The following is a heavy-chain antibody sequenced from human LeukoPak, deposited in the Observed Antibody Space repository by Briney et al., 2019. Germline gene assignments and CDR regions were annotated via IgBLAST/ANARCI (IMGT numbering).Heavy chain of an antibody. J-gene: IGHJ6*03. CDR2: IIPILGIA. Sequence: SVKVSCKASGGTFSSYAISWVRQAPGQGLEWMGRIIPILGIANYAQKFQGRVTITRNTSISTAYMELSSLRSEDTAVYYCARGLFLLDYYYYYMDVWGKGTTVTVSS. D-gene: IGHD2/OR15-2a*01. CDR1: GGTFSSYA. V-gene: IGHV1-69*04. CDR3: ARGLFLLDYYYYYMDV.